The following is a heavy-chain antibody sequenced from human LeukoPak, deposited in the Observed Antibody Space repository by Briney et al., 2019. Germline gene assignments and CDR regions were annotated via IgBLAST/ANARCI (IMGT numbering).Heavy chain of an antibody. J-gene: IGHJ4*02. Sequence: GGSLRLSCAASGFTFSSYGMHWVRQAPGKGLEWVAFIRYDGSNKYYADSVKGRFTISRDNSKNTLYLQMNSPRAEDTAVYYCAKDLRSYGSGGRFYWGQGTLVTVSS. CDR2: IRYDGSNK. CDR1: GFTFSSYG. CDR3: AKDLRSYGSGGRFY. D-gene: IGHD3-10*01. V-gene: IGHV3-30*02.